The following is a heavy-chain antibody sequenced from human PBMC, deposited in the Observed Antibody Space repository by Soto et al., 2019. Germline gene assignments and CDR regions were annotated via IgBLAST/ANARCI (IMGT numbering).Heavy chain of an antibody. V-gene: IGHV3-30*03. D-gene: IGHD3-16*01. CDR1: GFTFSSYG. CDR2: ISYDGSNK. CDR3: AGGLGSFYYYYGMDV. J-gene: IGHJ6*02. Sequence: GGSLRLSCAASGFTFSSYGMHWVRQAPGKGLEWVAVISYDGSNKYYADSVKGRFTISRDNSKNTLYLQMNSLRAEDTAVYYCAGGLGSFYYYYGMDVWGQGTTVTVSS.